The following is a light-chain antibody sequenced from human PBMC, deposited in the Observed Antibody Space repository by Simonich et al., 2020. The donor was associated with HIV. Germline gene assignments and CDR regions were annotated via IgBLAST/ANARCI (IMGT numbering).Light chain of an antibody. CDR1: QSISSY. J-gene: IGKJ4*01. Sequence: DIQMTQSPSSLSASVGDRVTITCRASQSISSYLNWYHQKPGKAPKLLIYAASRLQSGVPSRFSGSGSGTDFALTISSLQPEDFATYFCQQIYSTPLTFGGGTKLEIK. V-gene: IGKV1-39*01. CDR2: AAS. CDR3: QQIYSTPLT.